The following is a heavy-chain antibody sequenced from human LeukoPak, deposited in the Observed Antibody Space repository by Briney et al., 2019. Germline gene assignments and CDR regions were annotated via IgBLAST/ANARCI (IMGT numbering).Heavy chain of an antibody. CDR1: GTSLRGDY. J-gene: IGHJ5*02. V-gene: IGHV4-34*01. Sequence: SETLSLTCAVYGTSLRGDYWSWIRQPPGRGLEWIGEIRHSGSTNYNPSLKSRVTISVDTSKNQFSLKLSSVTAADTAVYYCARGRRVVPAAILGWFDPWGQGTLVTVSS. CDR3: ARGRRVVPAAILGWFDP. D-gene: IGHD2-2*02. CDR2: IRHSGST.